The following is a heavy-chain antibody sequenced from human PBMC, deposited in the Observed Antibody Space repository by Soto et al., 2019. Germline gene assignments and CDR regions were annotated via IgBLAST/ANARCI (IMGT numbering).Heavy chain of an antibody. Sequence: QPGGSLRLSCAASGFSFSNYEMNWVRQAPGKGLEWISHISSSDSIYYADSVKGRFTISRANAKSSLYLQMNSLRAEDTAVYYCARSGGSYRPFDSWGQGTLVTVSS. D-gene: IGHD3-22*01. J-gene: IGHJ4*02. CDR2: ISSSDSI. CDR3: ARSGGSYRPFDS. CDR1: GFSFSNYE. V-gene: IGHV3-48*03.